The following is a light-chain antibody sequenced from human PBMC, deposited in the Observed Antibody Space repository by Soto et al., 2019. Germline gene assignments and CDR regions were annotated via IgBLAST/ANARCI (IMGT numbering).Light chain of an antibody. CDR1: QSVSNNA. CDR2: DTS. V-gene: IGKV3-20*01. Sequence: IVFTQSPGTLSLSPGEGATLSCRASQSVSNNALAWYQHKPGQAPRLLIYDTSSRATGIPDRFSGSGSGTDFTLTISRLEPEDFAVYFCQHYGTSPMTFGQGTRLEMK. CDR3: QHYGTSPMT. J-gene: IGKJ5*01.